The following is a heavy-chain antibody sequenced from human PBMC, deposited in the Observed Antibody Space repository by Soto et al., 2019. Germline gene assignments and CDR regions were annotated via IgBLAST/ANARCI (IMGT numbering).Heavy chain of an antibody. CDR1: GFTFSTYS. J-gene: IGHJ6*02. Sequence: EVHLVASGGGLVKPGGSLRLSCAASGFTFSTYSMNWVRRAPGKGLEWVSSISSGSDYIYYADSVKGRFPTSRDNAKNSLYLQMNSLRAEDTAVYYCARVYCSSSSCGMDVWGQGTTVTVSS. CDR2: ISSGSDYI. CDR3: ARVYCSSSSCGMDV. V-gene: IGHV3-21*04. D-gene: IGHD2-2*01.